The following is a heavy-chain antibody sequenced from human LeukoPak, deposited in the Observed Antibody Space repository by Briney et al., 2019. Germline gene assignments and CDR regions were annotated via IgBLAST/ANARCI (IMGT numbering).Heavy chain of an antibody. CDR2: IKQDGSEK. V-gene: IGHV3-7*01. Sequence: PGGSLRLSCAASGFTFSSYWMSWVRQAPGKGLEWVANIKQDGSEKYYVDSVKGRFTISRDNAKNSLYLQMNSLRAEDTAVYYCARDNEYSSSSLGWGYYYYYYMYVWGKGTTVTVSS. CDR3: ARDNEYSSSSLGWGYYYYYYMYV. D-gene: IGHD6-6*01. CDR1: GFTFSSYW. J-gene: IGHJ6*03.